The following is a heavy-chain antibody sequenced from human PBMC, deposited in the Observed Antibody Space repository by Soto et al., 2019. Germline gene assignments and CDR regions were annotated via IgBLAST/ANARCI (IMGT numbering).Heavy chain of an antibody. CDR3: ARVSPGDYYDSSGYYYVSSFDRYYFDY. J-gene: IGHJ4*02. D-gene: IGHD3-22*01. V-gene: IGHV4-30-2*01. CDR2: IYHSGST. CDR1: GGSISSGGYS. Sequence: PSETLSLTCAVSGGSISSGGYSWSWIRQPPGKGLEWIGYIYHSGSTYYNPSLKSRVTISVDRSKNQFSLKLSSVTAADTAVYYCARVSPGDYYDSSGYYYVSSFDRYYFDYWGQGTLVTVSS.